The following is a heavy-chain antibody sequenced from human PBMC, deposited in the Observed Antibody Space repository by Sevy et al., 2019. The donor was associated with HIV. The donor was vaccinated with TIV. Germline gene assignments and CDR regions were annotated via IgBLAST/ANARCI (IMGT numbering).Heavy chain of an antibody. J-gene: IGHJ4*02. D-gene: IGHD3-22*01. Sequence: GGSLRLSCAASGITLTPYWMHWVRQVPGKGLVWVSRINSDGSSTSYAESVKGRFTITRDNGKNTLYQQMKSLRVEDTAVYFCSRGLYYYDMRGHQEPGDYWGQGVLVTVSS. CDR3: SRGLYYYDMRGHQEPGDY. CDR2: INSDGSST. CDR1: GITLTPYW. V-gene: IGHV3-74*01.